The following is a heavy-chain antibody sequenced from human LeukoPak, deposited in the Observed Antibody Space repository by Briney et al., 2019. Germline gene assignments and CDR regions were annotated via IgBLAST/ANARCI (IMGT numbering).Heavy chain of an antibody. CDR1: GYSISSGHY. Sequence: SETLSLTCAVSGYSISSGHYWGWIRPPPGKGLEWIGSIYHSGSSYHNPSLKSRVTISVDTSTNQFFLRLSSMTAADTAVYYCARHGVSYTDPFDIWGQGTAVTVSS. CDR2: IYHSGSS. V-gene: IGHV4-38-2*01. CDR3: ARHGVSYTDPFDI. D-gene: IGHD2-8*01. J-gene: IGHJ3*02.